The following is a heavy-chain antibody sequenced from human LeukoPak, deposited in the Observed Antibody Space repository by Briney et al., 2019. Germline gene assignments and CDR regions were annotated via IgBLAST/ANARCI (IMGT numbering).Heavy chain of an antibody. D-gene: IGHD3-22*01. V-gene: IGHV4-34*01. CDR2: INHSGIT. J-gene: IGHJ4*02. Sequence: TSETLSLTCAVYGESFSGYYWSWIRQPPGKGLKWIGEINHSGITNYNPSLKSRVTISLDTSRSQFSLILSSVTAADTAVYYCARGKYDSGGYYLDYWGQGTLVTVSS. CDR1: GESFSGYY. CDR3: ARGKYDSGGYYLDY.